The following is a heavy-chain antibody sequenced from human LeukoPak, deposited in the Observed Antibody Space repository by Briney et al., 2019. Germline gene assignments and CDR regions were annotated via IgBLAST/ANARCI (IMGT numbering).Heavy chain of an antibody. CDR3: GKGIGGSFAAGNH. J-gene: IGHJ5*02. CDR2: ISSDGSNQ. Sequence: GGSLRLSCAGSGFTFSSYGIHWVRQAPGKGLEWVAVISSDGSNQYYSDSVKGRSTISRDNSKNTVDLQMNSLRTEDTAMYFCGKGIGGSFAAGNHWGQGTLVTVSS. CDR1: GFTFSSYG. D-gene: IGHD1-26*01. V-gene: IGHV3-30*18.